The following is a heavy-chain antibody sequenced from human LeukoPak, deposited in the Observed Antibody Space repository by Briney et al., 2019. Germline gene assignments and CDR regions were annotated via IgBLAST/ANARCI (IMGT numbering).Heavy chain of an antibody. CDR3: ARDRQQWLRVGYMDV. V-gene: IGHV3-23*01. CDR2: ISGSGGST. Sequence: GGSLRLSCAASGFTFSSYAMSWVRQAPGKGLEWVSAISGSGGSTSYAQKFQGRVTMTRDMSTSTVYMELSSLRSEDTAVYYCARDRQQWLRVGYMDVWGKGTTVTVSS. D-gene: IGHD6-19*01. J-gene: IGHJ6*03. CDR1: GFTFSSYA.